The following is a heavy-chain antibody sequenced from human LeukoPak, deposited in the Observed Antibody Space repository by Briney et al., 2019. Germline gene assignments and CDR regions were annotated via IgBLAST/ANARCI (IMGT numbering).Heavy chain of an antibody. CDR2: ISYDGSDV. J-gene: IGHJ4*02. V-gene: IGHV3-30-3*01. CDR3: ARVGYYSSGPFSYFDY. D-gene: IGHD3-10*01. CDR1: GFTFCRYP. Sequence: RGALRLSCADPGFTFCRYPRHWVCDALCKGVECVAVISYDGSDVDYANSVKGRFTTSRDSSENTLYLQMNSLRVEHTAVYYCARVGYYSSGPFSYFDYWGQGTPVTVSS.